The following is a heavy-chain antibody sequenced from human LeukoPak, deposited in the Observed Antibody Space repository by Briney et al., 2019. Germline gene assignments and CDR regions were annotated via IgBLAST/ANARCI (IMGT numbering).Heavy chain of an antibody. D-gene: IGHD4-17*01. CDR3: AKDFDGDYEGNVPQY. V-gene: IGHV3-30*02. CDR1: GFTFSSYG. J-gene: IGHJ4*02. CDR2: IRYDGSNK. Sequence: GGSLRRSCAASGFTFSSYGRLWVRHAPGKGLKWVAFIRYDGSNKYYADSVKGRFTISRDNSKNTLYLQMNSLRAEDTAVYYCAKDFDGDYEGNVPQYWGQGTLVTVSS.